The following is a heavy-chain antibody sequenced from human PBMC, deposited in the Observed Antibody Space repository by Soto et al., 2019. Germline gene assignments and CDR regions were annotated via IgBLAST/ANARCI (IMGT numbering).Heavy chain of an antibody. CDR1: GFTFSSYS. D-gene: IGHD3-3*01. V-gene: IGHV3-21*01. CDR2: ISSSSSYI. J-gene: IGHJ3*02. CDR3: AREYAGDLNAFDI. Sequence: GGSLRLSCAASGFTFSSYSMNWVRQAPGKGLEWVSSISSSSSYIYYADSVKGRFTISRDNAKNSLYLQMNSLRAEDTAVYYYAREYAGDLNAFDIWGQGTMVTVSS.